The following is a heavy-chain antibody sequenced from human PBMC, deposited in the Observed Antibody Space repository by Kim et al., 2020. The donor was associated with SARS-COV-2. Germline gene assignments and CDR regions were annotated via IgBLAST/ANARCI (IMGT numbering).Heavy chain of an antibody. D-gene: IGHD3-3*01. CDR1: GYTFTSYY. Sequence: ASVKVSCKASGYTFTSYYMHWVRQAPGQGLEWMGIINPSGGSTSYAQKFQGRVTMTRDTSTSTVYMELSSLRSEDTAVYYCARDALVDFWSGAFRASWFDPWGQGTLVTVSS. J-gene: IGHJ5*02. CDR3: ARDALVDFWSGAFRASWFDP. CDR2: INPSGGST. V-gene: IGHV1-46*01.